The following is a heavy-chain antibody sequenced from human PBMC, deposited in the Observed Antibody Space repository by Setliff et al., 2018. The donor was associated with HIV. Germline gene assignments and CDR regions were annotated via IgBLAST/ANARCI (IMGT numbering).Heavy chain of an antibody. Sequence: GASVKVSCKASGYTFTSYGISWVRQAPGQGLEWMGWISAYNGNTNYAQKLQGRVTMTTDTSTSTAYMELRSLRSDDTAVYYCARDRLTAGKYCSDSGCDDAFDIWGQGTMVTVSS. V-gene: IGHV1-18*01. D-gene: IGHD2-15*01. J-gene: IGHJ3*02. CDR1: GYTFTSYG. CDR2: ISAYNGNT. CDR3: ARDRLTAGKYCSDSGCDDAFDI.